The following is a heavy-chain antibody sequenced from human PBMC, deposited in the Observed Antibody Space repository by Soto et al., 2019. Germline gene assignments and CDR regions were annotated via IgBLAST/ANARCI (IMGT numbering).Heavy chain of an antibody. J-gene: IGHJ5*02. D-gene: IGHD3-16*01. CDR1: GFTFSGYN. CDR2: ISSSSSTI. Sequence: EVQLVESGGGLVQPGGSLRLSCEASGFTFSGYNMNWVRQAPGKGLEWVSYISSSSSTIYYADSVKGRFTISRDNANNSLYLQMNSLRAEHTAVYYVARDRDASEFDPWGQGTLVTVSS. V-gene: IGHV3-48*01. CDR3: ARDRDASEFDP.